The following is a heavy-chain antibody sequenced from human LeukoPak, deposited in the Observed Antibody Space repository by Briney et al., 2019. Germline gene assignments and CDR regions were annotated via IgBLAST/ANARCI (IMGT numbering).Heavy chain of an antibody. CDR2: ISGSGGST. CDR1: GFTFSTSA. V-gene: IGHV3-23*01. CDR3: AKDRTTGAHFDY. D-gene: IGHD1-1*01. Sequence: GGSLRLSCAASGFTFSTSAMTWVRQAPGKRLEWVSTISGSGGSTYSADSVQGRFTISRDNSKNTLYLQMNSLRAEDTAVYYCAKDRTTGAHFDYWGQGTLVTVSS. J-gene: IGHJ4*02.